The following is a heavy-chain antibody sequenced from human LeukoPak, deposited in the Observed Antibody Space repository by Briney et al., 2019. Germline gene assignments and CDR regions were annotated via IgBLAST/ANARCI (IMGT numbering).Heavy chain of an antibody. J-gene: IGHJ6*02. CDR3: ARDLLWFGELENYYYGMDV. CDR1: GGSISSGSYY. V-gene: IGHV4-61*02. CDR2: IYTSGST. Sequence: SQTLSLTYTVSGGSISSGSYYWRWIRQPAGKGLEWIGRIYTSGSTNYNPSLKSQFTISVDTSKNQFSLKLSSVTAADTAVYYCARDLLWFGELENYYYGMDVWGQGTTVTVSS. D-gene: IGHD3-10*01.